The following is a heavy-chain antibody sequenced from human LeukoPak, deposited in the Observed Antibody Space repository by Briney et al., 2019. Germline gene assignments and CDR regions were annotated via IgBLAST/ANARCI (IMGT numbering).Heavy chain of an antibody. CDR1: GFTFSSYW. V-gene: IGHV3-7*01. Sequence: GGSLRLSCAASGFTFSSYWMSWVRQAPGKGLEWVANIKQDGSEKYYVDSVKGRFTISRDNAKNSLYLQMNSLRAEDTAVYYCASGGWYERGPFDYWGQGTLVTVSS. CDR3: ASGGWYERGPFDY. D-gene: IGHD6-19*01. CDR2: IKQDGSEK. J-gene: IGHJ4*02.